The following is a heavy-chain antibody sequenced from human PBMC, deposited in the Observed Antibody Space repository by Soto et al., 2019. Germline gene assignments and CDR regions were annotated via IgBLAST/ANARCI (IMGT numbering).Heavy chain of an antibody. CDR2: IIPIFGTA. Sequence: SVKVSCKASGVTFSSYAISWVRQAPGQGLEWMGGIIPIFGTANYAQKFQGRVTITADESTSTAYMELSSLRSEDTAVYYCARDCSSTSCYYYYGMDVWGQGTTVTVSS. J-gene: IGHJ6*02. CDR1: GVTFSSYA. CDR3: ARDCSSTSCYYYYGMDV. V-gene: IGHV1-69*13. D-gene: IGHD2-2*01.